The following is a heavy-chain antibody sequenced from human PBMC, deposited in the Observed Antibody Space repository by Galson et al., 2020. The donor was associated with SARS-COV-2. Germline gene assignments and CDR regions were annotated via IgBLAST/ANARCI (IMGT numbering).Heavy chain of an antibody. CDR1: GSPFSAFG. J-gene: IGHJ6*03. V-gene: IGHV3-21*01. CDR3: ARDVALPVVPAAIGYYYYYMDV. CDR2: FVSSIVYL. D-gene: IGHD2-2*02. Sequence: GGSLSPPWAPPGSPFSAFGLNWARQAPGRGLGWFPSFVSSIVYLSNEDSVKAGFTSPRANAKNSLYLQMNSLRAEDTAVYYCARDVALPVVPAAIGYYYYYMDVWGKGTTVTISS.